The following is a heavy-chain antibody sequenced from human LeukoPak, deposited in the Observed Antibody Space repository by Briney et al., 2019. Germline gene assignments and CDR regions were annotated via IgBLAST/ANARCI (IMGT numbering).Heavy chain of an antibody. V-gene: IGHV1-18*01. CDR3: ARDVSPGMATVVGSY. Sequence: GASVKVSCKASGYTFTNYGLTWVRQAPGQGLEWMGWISPYINDTNYAQMLQGRVTMTTDTSTNTVYMELRSLRSDDTVVYYCARDVSPGMATVVGSYWGQGTLVTVSS. CDR2: ISPYINDT. CDR1: GYTFTNYG. D-gene: IGHD5-24*01. J-gene: IGHJ4*02.